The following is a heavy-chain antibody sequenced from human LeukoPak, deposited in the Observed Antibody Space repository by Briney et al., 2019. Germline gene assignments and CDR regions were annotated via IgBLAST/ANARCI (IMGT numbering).Heavy chain of an antibody. CDR3: ARDRGGSSWYGGYFDY. CDR2: INPNSGGT. CDR1: GYTFTGQY. V-gene: IGHV1-2*02. Sequence: ASVKVSCKTSGYTFTGQYLHWVRQAPGQGLEWMGWINPNSGGTKSAQKFQGRVIMTRDTSISTAYMELRSLSSDDTAVYYCARDRGGSSWYGGYFDYWGQGTLVTVSS. D-gene: IGHD6-13*01. J-gene: IGHJ4*02.